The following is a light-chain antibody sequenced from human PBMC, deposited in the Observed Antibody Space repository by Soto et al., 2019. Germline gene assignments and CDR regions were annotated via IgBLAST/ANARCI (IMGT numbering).Light chain of an antibody. J-gene: IGKJ1*01. CDR3: QQRYSTTWT. Sequence: DIQMTQSPSTLYSSFGDRVTITWRASQSISSWLAWYQQKPGKAPNLLIYDASTLESGVPSRFSVIGSGTESTLTISRLKTDDFATYAGQQRYSTTWTFCQGTKVDIK. CDR2: DAS. V-gene: IGKV1-5*01. CDR1: QSISSW.